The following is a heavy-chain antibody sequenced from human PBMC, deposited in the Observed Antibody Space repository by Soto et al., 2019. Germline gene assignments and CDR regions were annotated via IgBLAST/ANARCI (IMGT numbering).Heavy chain of an antibody. CDR2: IWYDGSNK. D-gene: IGHD6-13*01. CDR3: ARAPPGGEDSSSWYTVPLGY. V-gene: IGHV3-33*01. Sequence: QVQLVESGGGVVQPGRSLRLSCAASGFTFSSYGMHWVRQAPGKGLEWVAVIWYDGSNKYYADSVKGRFTISRDNSKNTLYLQMNSLRAEDTAVYYCARAPPGGEDSSSWYTVPLGYWGQGTLVTVSS. CDR1: GFTFSSYG. J-gene: IGHJ4*02.